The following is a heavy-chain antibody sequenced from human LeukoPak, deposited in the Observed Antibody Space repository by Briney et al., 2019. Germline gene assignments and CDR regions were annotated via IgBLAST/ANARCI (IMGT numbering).Heavy chain of an antibody. CDR3: ARAPPYCTDGVCYSYFYYMDV. V-gene: IGHV1-18*01. Sequence: ASVKASCKASGGTFSSYAISWVRQAPGQGLEWMGWISGNNGNTNYAQKLQGRVTMTRDTSTSTAYMGLRGLRSDDTAVYYCARAPPYCTDGVCYSYFYYMDVWGRGTTVTVSS. CDR1: GGTFSSYA. CDR2: ISGNNGNT. J-gene: IGHJ6*03. D-gene: IGHD2-8*01.